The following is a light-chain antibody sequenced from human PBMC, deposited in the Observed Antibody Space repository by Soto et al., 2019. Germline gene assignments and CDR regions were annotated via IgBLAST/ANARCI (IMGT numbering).Light chain of an antibody. V-gene: IGLV2-11*01. J-gene: IGLJ1*01. Sequence: QSALTQPPSVSGSPGQSVTISCTGTSSDVGGYKYVSWYQQHPGKAPKLMIYDVSKRRSGVPDRFSGSKSGNTASLTISGLQAEDEADYYCCSYAGSYTFVFGTGTKLTVL. CDR2: DVS. CDR1: SSDVGGYKY. CDR3: CSYAGSYTFV.